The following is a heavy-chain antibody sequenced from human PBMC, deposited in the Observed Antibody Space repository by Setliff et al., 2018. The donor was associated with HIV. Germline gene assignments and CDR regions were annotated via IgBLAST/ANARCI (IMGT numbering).Heavy chain of an antibody. Sequence: SETLSLTCAVYGGSFSGYYWTWIRQPPGKGLEWIGSIYYSGSIYYDPSLNSRVTLSADTSKNQLSLKLTSVTAEDTGVYYCARTVPHSAAQDAFDIWGQGTVVTVSS. D-gene: IGHD4-4*01. CDR2: IYYSGSI. CDR1: GGSFSGYY. J-gene: IGHJ3*02. CDR3: ARTVPHSAAQDAFDI. V-gene: IGHV4-34*01.